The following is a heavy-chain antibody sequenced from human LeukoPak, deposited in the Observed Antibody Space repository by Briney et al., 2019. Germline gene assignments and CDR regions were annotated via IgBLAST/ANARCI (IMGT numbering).Heavy chain of an antibody. Sequence: ASVKVSCKASGYTFTSYYMHRVRQAPGQGLEWMGIINPSGGSTSYAQKFQGRVTMTRDMSTSTVYMELSSLRSEDMAVYYCARAVRYSSGPLTDLLPYYFDSWGQGTLVTVSS. V-gene: IGHV1-46*01. CDR3: ARAVRYSSGPLTDLLPYYFDS. CDR2: INPSGGST. D-gene: IGHD6-19*01. J-gene: IGHJ4*02. CDR1: GYTFTSYY.